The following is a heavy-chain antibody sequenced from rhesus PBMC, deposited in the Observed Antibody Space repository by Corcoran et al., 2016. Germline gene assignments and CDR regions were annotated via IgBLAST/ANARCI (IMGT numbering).Heavy chain of an antibody. CDR2: ISWEGGST. V-gene: IGHV3-201*01. Sequence: EVQLVETGGGLVQPGGSLTLSCAASGFTFYAYAMPCVRQAPGKGLEWVSAISWEGGSTGYADSVKGRVTISRDNAKNSLYLQMDRLRAEDTALYYCAKDMVYSTFDYWGQGVLVTVSS. CDR1: GFTFYAYA. CDR3: AKDMVYSTFDY. D-gene: IGHD6-13*01. J-gene: IGHJ4*01.